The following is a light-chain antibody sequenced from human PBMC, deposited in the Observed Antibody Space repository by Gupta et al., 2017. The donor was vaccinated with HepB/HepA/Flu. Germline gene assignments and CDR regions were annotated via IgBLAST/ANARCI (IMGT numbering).Light chain of an antibody. CDR3: LQHNSSPFT. CDR1: QGIRND. Sequence: DIQMTQSPSSLSASVGDRVTITCRASQGIRNDVGWYQQKPGKAPKRLIYAASSLQSGVPSRFSGSGFGTEFTLTISSLQPEDFATYYCLQHNSSPFTFGGGTKVEIK. J-gene: IGKJ4*01. CDR2: AAS. V-gene: IGKV1-17*01.